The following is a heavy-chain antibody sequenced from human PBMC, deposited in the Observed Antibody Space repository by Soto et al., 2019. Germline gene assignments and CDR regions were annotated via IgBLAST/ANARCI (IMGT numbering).Heavy chain of an antibody. D-gene: IGHD2-15*01. CDR3: ARGYCSGYSCYSYYFGMDV. V-gene: IGHV3-53*01. J-gene: IGHJ6*02. CDR1: GFTVSSNY. CDR2: IYSGGST. Sequence: GGSLRLSCAASGFTVSSNYMSWVRQAPGKGLEWVSVIYSGGSTNYADSVKGRFTISRDNSKNTLYLQMNSLRAEDTAVYLCARGYCSGYSCYSYYFGMDVWGQGTTVTVSS.